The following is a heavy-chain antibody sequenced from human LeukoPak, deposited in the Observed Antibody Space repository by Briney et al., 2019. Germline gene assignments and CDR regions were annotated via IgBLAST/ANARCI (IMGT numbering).Heavy chain of an antibody. CDR3: AREQSGTRGWYTVDY. V-gene: IGHV3-23*01. J-gene: IGHJ4*02. D-gene: IGHD6-19*01. Sequence: GGSLRLACAASGFTFSAYAITWVRQAPGKGLERVSAIRGNSERTYYADSVRGRFTISRDNSKDTVYLQISSLRVEDTAVYYCAREQSGTRGWYTVDYWGQGTLVAVPS. CDR2: IRGNSERT. CDR1: GFTFSAYA.